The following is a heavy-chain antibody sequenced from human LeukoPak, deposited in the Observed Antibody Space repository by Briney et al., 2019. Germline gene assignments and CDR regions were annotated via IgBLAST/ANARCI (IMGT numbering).Heavy chain of an antibody. D-gene: IGHD3-9*01. Sequence: ASVKVSCKASGYTFTSYGISWVRQAPGQGLEWMGWISAYNGNTNYAQKLQGRVTMTTDTSTSTAYMELRSLRSDDTAAYYCARGSDYDTLTGYWESLLYFDYWGQGTLVTVSS. CDR2: ISAYNGNT. J-gene: IGHJ4*02. CDR3: ARGSDYDTLTGYWESLLYFDY. V-gene: IGHV1-18*01. CDR1: GYTFTSYG.